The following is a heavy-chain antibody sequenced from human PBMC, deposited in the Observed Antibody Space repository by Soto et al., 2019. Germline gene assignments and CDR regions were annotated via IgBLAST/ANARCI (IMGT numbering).Heavy chain of an antibody. V-gene: IGHV1-18*01. Sequence: ASVKVSCKASGYSFTRYGIGWARQAPGQGLEWMGWINAYNGNTNYAQNLQGRLTLTTDTSTTTAYLQWSSLKASDTAMYYCARYLYSYYDMDVWCQGTTVTVSS. CDR3: ARYLYSYYDMDV. CDR2: INAYNGNT. J-gene: IGHJ6*02. D-gene: IGHD2-15*01. CDR1: GYSFTRYG.